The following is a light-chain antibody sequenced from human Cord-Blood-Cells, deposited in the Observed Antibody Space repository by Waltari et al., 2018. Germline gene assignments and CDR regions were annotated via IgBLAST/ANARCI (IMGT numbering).Light chain of an antibody. CDR1: SLRGYH. V-gene: IGLV3-19*01. Sequence: SSELTQDPAVSVALGPTVRITCQGASLRGYHASWYQQKPGQAPVLVIYGKNNRPSGIPDRFSGSSSGNTASLTITGAQAEDEADYYCNSRDSSGNHLVFGGGTKLTVL. CDR2: GKN. J-gene: IGLJ2*01. CDR3: NSRDSSGNHLV.